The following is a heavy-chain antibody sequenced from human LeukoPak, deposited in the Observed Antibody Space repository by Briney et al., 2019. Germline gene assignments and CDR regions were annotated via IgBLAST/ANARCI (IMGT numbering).Heavy chain of an antibody. CDR3: ARSIPRYDGSAYYPDY. D-gene: IGHD3-22*01. V-gene: IGHV3-33*01. CDR2: IWYDGSND. CDR1: GFTFSGYG. J-gene: IGHJ4*02. Sequence: GGSLRLSCAASGFTFSGYGMHWVRQAPGKGLEWVAVIWYDGSNDDYADSVKGRFTISRDNSKSTLYLQMNSLRAEDTAIYYCARSIPRYDGSAYYPDYWGQGTLVTVST.